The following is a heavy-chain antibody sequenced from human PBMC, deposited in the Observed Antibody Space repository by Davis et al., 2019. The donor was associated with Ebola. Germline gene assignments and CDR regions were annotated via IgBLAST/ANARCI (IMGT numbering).Heavy chain of an antibody. V-gene: IGHV3-30*04. Sequence: GGSLRLSCAASGFTFSSYAMHWVRQAPGKGLEWVAVISYDGSNKYYADSVKGRFTISRDSAKNTLFLQMNSLRAEDTAVYYCAKAPGSSWIPYYYGMDVWGKGTTVTVSS. J-gene: IGHJ6*04. D-gene: IGHD6-13*01. CDR2: ISYDGSNK. CDR1: GFTFSSYA. CDR3: AKAPGSSWIPYYYGMDV.